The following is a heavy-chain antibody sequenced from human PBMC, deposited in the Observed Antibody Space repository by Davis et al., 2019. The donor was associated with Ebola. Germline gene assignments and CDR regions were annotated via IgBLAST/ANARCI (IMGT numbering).Heavy chain of an antibody. CDR3: ARAQFPTTSDH. V-gene: IGHV1-18*01. Sequence: AASVKVSCKASGYTFTGYDINWVRQATGQGLEWMGWMNPHNGNTNYAQNVQGRVIMTSDTATTTAYMEVGSLRSDDTAVYYCARAQFPTTSDHWGQGTLVTVSS. CDR2: MNPHNGNT. J-gene: IGHJ4*02. CDR1: GYTFTGYD. D-gene: IGHD1-1*01.